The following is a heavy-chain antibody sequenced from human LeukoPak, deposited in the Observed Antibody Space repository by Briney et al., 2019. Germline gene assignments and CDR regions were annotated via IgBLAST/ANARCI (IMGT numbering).Heavy chain of an antibody. J-gene: IGHJ4*02. V-gene: IGHV4-31*03. CDR3: ARDYYGGPFDY. Sequence: SETLSLTCTVSGGSISSGGYYWSWIRQHPGKGLEWIGYIYYSGSTYYNPSLKSRVTISVDTSKNQFSLKLSSVTAADTAVYYCARDYYGGPFDYWGQGTLVTVSS. CDR1: GGSISSGGYY. CDR2: IYYSGST. D-gene: IGHD4-23*01.